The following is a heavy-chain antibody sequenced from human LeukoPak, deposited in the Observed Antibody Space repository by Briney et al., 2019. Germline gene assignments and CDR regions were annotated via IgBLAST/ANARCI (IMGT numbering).Heavy chain of an antibody. CDR2: IYSTGST. J-gene: IGHJ6*03. D-gene: IGHD3-3*01. CDR1: GGSVSGYY. Sequence: PSETLSLTCTVSGGSVSGYYCSWIRQPAGKGLEWIGRIYSTGSTDYNASLKSRVTMSVDTSKNQFSPKLSSVTAADTAVYYCARMSYDRTGEGRAKLYYYYMAVWGKGTTVTVSS. CDR3: ARMSYDRTGEGRAKLYYYYMAV. V-gene: IGHV4-4*07.